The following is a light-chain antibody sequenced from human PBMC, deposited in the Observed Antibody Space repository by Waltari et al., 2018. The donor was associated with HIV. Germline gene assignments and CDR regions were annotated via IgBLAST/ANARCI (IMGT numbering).Light chain of an antibody. V-gene: IGLV3-1*01. CDR2: QDT. CDR3: QSWDSGTIV. Sequence: SYDLTQPPSVSVSSGQTATVTCSGLNLQHKYVSWYQQRSGQSPVLVIYQDTTRPPGIPERFFGSTSENTATLTINETQPLDEAHYSCQSWDSGTIVFGGGTRLTVL. J-gene: IGLJ3*02. CDR1: NLQHKY.